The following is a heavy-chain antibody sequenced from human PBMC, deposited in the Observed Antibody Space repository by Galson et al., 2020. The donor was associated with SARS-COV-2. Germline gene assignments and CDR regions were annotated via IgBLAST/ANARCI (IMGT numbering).Heavy chain of an antibody. V-gene: IGHV3-30*04. Sequence: GGSLRLSCAASGFTFSSYAMHWVRQAPGKGLEWVAVISYDGSNKYYADSVKGRFTISRDNSKNTLYLQMNSLRAEDTAVYYCARVLEGWELLGIDYWGQGTLVTVSS. CDR1: GFTFSSYA. CDR2: ISYDGSNK. J-gene: IGHJ4*02. D-gene: IGHD1-26*01. CDR3: ARVLEGWELLGIDY.